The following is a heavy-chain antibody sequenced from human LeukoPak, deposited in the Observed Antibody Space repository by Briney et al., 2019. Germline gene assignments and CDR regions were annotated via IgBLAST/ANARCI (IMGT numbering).Heavy chain of an antibody. Sequence: PGGSLRLSCGVYGGSFSGYYWSWIRQPPGKGLEWIGEINPRGSTNYNPSLKSRVTLSADTSKNQFSLTLNSVTAADTAVYYCARRRPGYYFDYWGQGTLVTVSS. V-gene: IGHV4-34*01. CDR3: ARRRPGYYFDY. J-gene: IGHJ4*02. CDR2: INPRGST. CDR1: GGSFSGYY. D-gene: IGHD6-13*01.